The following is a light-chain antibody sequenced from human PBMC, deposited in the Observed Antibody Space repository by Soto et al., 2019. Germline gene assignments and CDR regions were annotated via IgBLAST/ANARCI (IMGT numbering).Light chain of an antibody. CDR3: LQHASSLHT. CDR1: QSLSSSL. V-gene: IGKV3-20*01. J-gene: IGKJ2*01. Sequence: VLTQSPGTLSLSPGERATLSCRASQSLSSSLLAWYQQKPGQAPRLLIYGASNRSTGIPVRFSGSGSGTDFTLTISRLEPEDFAVYFCLQHASSLHTLGQGTKLEIK. CDR2: GAS.